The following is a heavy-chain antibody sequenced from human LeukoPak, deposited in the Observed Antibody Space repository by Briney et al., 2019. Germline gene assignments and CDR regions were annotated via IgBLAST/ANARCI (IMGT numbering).Heavy chain of an antibody. CDR1: GFDFDDYM. V-gene: IGHV3-43D*04. J-gene: IGHJ4*02. D-gene: IGHD4-23*01. Sequence: SGASLRLSCAASGFDFDDYMMHWVRQVAGKGLEWVSLISWDGGTTNYADSVKGRFTISRDNSKNSLYFLMNDLTAEDTAFYYCARGGYGGVFDYWGQGTLVTVSS. CDR2: ISWDGGTT. CDR3: ARGGYGGVFDY.